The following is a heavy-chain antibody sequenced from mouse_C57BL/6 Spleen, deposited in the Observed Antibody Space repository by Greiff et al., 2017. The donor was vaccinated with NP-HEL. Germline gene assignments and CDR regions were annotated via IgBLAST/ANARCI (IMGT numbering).Heavy chain of an antibody. V-gene: IGHV1-76*01. Sequence: QVQLQQSGAELVRPGASVKLSCKASGYTFTDYYITWVKQRPGQGLEWIARIYPGSGNTYYNEKFKGKATLTAEKSSSTAYMQLSSLTSEDSAVYFCARRYYGSSENYFDYWGQGTTLTVSS. CDR1: GYTFTDYY. CDR2: IYPGSGNT. J-gene: IGHJ2*01. CDR3: ARRYYGSSENYFDY. D-gene: IGHD1-1*01.